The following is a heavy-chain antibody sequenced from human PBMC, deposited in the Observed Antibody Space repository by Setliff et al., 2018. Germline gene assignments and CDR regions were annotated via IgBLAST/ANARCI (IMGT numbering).Heavy chain of an antibody. V-gene: IGHV1-3*01. CDR1: GYTFTNYA. J-gene: IGHJ4*02. CDR3: ARGDVYSGSYYHFDY. CDR2: INAGNGNT. D-gene: IGHD1-26*01. Sequence: ASVKVSCKASGYTFTNYAIHWVRQAPGQRLEWMGWINAGNGNTKYSQKFQGRVTITRDTSASTAYMELSSLTSEDTAIYYCARGDVYSGSYYHFDYWGQGTLVTVSS.